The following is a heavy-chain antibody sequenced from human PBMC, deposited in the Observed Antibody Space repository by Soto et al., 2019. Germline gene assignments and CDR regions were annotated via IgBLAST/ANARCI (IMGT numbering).Heavy chain of an antibody. CDR2: INPSGGST. V-gene: IGHV1-46*01. CDR1: GYTFTIYY. J-gene: IGHJ4*02. CDR3: ARALDDRSGYYYVYFDY. D-gene: IGHD3-22*01. Sequence: ASVKVSCKASGYTFTIYYMHWVRQAPGQGLEWMGIINPSGGSTSYAQKFQGRVTMTRDTSTSTVYMELSSLRSEDTAVYYCARALDDRSGYYYVYFDYWGQGTLVTVSS.